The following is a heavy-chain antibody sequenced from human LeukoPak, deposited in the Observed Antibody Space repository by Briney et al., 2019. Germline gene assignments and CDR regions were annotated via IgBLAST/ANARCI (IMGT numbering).Heavy chain of an antibody. CDR2: MNPNSGNT. D-gene: IGHD6-13*01. Sequence: ASVKVSCKASGYTFTSYDINWVRQATGQGLEWMGWMNPNSGNTGYAQKLQGRVTMTRNTSISTAYMELSSLRSEDTAVYYCARGIAAAGEYGMDVWGQGTTVTVSS. CDR1: GYTFTSYD. J-gene: IGHJ6*02. CDR3: ARGIAAAGEYGMDV. V-gene: IGHV1-8*01.